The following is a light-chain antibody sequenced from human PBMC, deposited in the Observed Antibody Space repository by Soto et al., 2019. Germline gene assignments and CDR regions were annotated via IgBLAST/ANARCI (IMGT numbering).Light chain of an antibody. CDR3: SSYTSVSTHV. V-gene: IGLV2-14*01. CDR1: RSDVGGYDY. Sequence: QSVLTQPASESGSPGQSITISCTGTRSDVGGYDYVSWYQQHPGKAPKLMIYEVTSRPSGVSNRFSGSKSGNTASLTISGLQAEDEADYYCSSYTSVSTHVFGTGTKGTVL. CDR2: EVT. J-gene: IGLJ1*01.